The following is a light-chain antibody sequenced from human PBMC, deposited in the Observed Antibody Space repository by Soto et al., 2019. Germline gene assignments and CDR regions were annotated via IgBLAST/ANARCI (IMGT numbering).Light chain of an antibody. Sequence: EIVLTQSPDTLSLSQGKRATLSCRASQSVSRSLAWYQQKPGQAPRLLIYDASIRAAGIPDRYSGSGSGTDFTLTISRLEPEDFAVYHCQQHGRSPFTFGGGTKVEIK. J-gene: IGKJ4*01. V-gene: IGKV3-20*01. CDR1: QSVSRS. CDR3: QQHGRSPFT. CDR2: DAS.